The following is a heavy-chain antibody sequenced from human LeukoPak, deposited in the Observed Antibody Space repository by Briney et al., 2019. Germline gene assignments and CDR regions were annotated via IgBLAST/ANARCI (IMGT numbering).Heavy chain of an antibody. J-gene: IGHJ4*02. V-gene: IGHV3-23*01. CDR2: IIGSCGST. CDR3: AKGTTMIVVVIHFDY. Sequence: GGSLRLSCAASGFTFSSYAMSWVRQAPGKGLYWVSAIIGSCGSTYYADSVKGRCTISRDNSKNTLYMQMNSLRAEDTAVYYCAKGTTMIVVVIHFDYWGQGNLVTVSS. D-gene: IGHD3-22*01. CDR1: GFTFSSYA.